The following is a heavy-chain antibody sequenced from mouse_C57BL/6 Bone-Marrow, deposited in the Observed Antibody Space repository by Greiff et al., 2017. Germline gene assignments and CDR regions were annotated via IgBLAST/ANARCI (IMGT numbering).Heavy chain of an antibody. D-gene: IGHD1-1*01. V-gene: IGHV5-12*01. J-gene: IGHJ3*01. CDR2: ISNGGGST. CDR3: ARPYYGSSPDWFAY. CDR1: GFTFSDYY. Sequence: EVKLMESGGGLVQPGGSLKLSCAASGFTFSDYYMYWVRQTPEKRLEWVAYISNGGGSTYYPDTVKGRFTISRDNAKNTLYLQMSRLKSEDTAMYYCARPYYGSSPDWFAYWGQGTLVTVSA.